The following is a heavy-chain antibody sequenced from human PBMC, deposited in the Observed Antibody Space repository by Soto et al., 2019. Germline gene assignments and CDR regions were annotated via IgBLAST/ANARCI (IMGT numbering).Heavy chain of an antibody. D-gene: IGHD2-8*02. J-gene: IGHJ4*02. V-gene: IGHV4-30-4*01. CDR3: ARDKITGLFDY. CDR2: IYYSGST. CDR1: GGSISSGDYY. Sequence: PSETLSLTCTVSGGSISSGDYYWSWIRQPPGKGLEWIGYIYYSGSTYYNPSLKSRVTISVDTSKNQFPLKLTSVTAADTAVYYCARDKITGLFDYWGQGTLVTVSS.